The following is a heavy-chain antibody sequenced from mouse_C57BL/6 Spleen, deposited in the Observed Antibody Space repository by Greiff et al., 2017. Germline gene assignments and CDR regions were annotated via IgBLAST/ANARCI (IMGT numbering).Heavy chain of an antibody. D-gene: IGHD1-1*01. J-gene: IGHJ2*01. Sequence: DVKLVESGGGLVKPGGSLKLSCAASGFTFSSYAMSWVRQTPEKRLEWVATISDGGSYTYYPDNVKGRFTISRDNAKNNLYLQMSHLKSEDTAMYYCAKDKDGSLDYWGQGTTLTVSS. V-gene: IGHV5-4*03. CDR1: GFTFSSYA. CDR2: ISDGGSYT. CDR3: AKDKDGSLDY.